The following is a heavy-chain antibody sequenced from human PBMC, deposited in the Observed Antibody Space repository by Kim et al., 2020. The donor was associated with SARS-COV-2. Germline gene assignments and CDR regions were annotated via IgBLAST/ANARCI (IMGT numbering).Heavy chain of an antibody. CDR2: INHSGST. D-gene: IGHD3-10*01. CDR1: GGSFSGYY. CDR3: ARGLPYLWFGDQSHAFDI. V-gene: IGHV4-34*01. J-gene: IGHJ3*02. Sequence: SETLSLTCAVYGGSFSGYYWSWIRQPPGKGLEWIGEINHSGSTNYNPSLKSRVTISVDTSKNQFSLKLSSVTAADTAVYYCARGLPYLWFGDQSHAFDIWGQGTMVTVSS.